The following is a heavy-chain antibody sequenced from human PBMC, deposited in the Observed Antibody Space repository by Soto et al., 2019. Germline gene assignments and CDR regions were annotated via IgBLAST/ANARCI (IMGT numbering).Heavy chain of an antibody. J-gene: IGHJ4*02. Sequence: ASETLSLTCTVSGGSISSSSYYWGWIRQPPGKGLEWIGSIYYSGSTYYNPSLKSRVTISVDTSKNQFSLKLSSVTAADTAVYYCARRYGGNSWGGVFGYWGQGTLVTVSS. CDR3: ARRYGGNSWGGVFGY. CDR1: GGSISSSSYY. CDR2: IYYSGST. D-gene: IGHD4-17*01. V-gene: IGHV4-39*01.